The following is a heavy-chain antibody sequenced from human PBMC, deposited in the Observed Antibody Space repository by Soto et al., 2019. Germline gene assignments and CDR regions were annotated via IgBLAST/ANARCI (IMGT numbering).Heavy chain of an antibody. CDR2: ISGSGGST. V-gene: IGHV3-23*01. CDR1: GFIFSSYA. D-gene: IGHD2-2*01. CDR3: AKPRKSPVLCVFDI. Sequence: EVQLLESGGGLVQPGGSLRLSCAGSGFIFSSYAMSWVRQAPGKGLEWVSVISGSGGSTYYADSVKGRFTISRDNSKKSLYLQITSMRAADRGVYYCAKPRKSPVLCVFDIWGQGTMVTVSS. J-gene: IGHJ3*02.